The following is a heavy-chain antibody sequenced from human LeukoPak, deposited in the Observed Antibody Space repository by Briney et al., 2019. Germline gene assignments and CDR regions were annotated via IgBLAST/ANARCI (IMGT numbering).Heavy chain of an antibody. J-gene: IGHJ3*02. CDR3: ARIGTTGTPGAFDI. Sequence: SVKVSCKASGGTFSSYAISWVRQAPGQGLEWMGGIIPIFGTANYAQKFQGRVTITTDESTSTAYVELSSLRSEDTAVYYCARIGTTGTPGAFDIWGQGTMVTVSS. CDR1: GGTFSSYA. CDR2: IIPIFGTA. D-gene: IGHD1-1*01. V-gene: IGHV1-69*05.